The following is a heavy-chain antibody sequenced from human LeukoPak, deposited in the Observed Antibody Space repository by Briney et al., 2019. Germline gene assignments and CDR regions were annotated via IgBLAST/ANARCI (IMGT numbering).Heavy chain of an antibody. CDR3: GTNEGSSWTAIDY. D-gene: IGHD6-13*01. CDR1: GGSISSGDYY. J-gene: IGHJ4*02. Sequence: SETLSLTCTVSGGSISSGDYYWNWLRPPPGKGLEGIGYLHYTGTTYYTPSLKSRVTISVDTSNNQFSLKLNSVTAADTAVYYCGTNEGSSWTAIDYWGQGTLVTVSS. CDR2: LHYTGTT. V-gene: IGHV4-30-4*08.